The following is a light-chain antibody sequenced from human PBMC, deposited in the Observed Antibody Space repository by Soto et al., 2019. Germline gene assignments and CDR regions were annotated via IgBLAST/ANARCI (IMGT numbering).Light chain of an antibody. CDR2: AAS. Sequence: DIQMTQSPSSLSASVGDRVTITCLASQGIRNDLTWYQQIPGKAPKRLIYAASRLQSGVPSRFSGSGSGTEFTLTISSLQPEDFATYYCLQHTTYPRTFGQGTRVEIK. J-gene: IGKJ2*02. CDR1: QGIRND. V-gene: IGKV1-17*01. CDR3: LQHTTYPRT.